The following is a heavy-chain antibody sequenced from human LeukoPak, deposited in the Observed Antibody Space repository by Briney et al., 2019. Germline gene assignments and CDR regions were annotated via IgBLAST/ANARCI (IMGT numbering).Heavy chain of an antibody. D-gene: IGHD3-3*01. V-gene: IGHV3-48*01. CDR3: AREIEWPEYYFDY. Sequence: GGSLRLSCAASGFTFSSYWMSWVRQAPGKGLEWVSYISSSSSTIYYADSVKGRFTISRDNAKNSLYLQMNSLRAEDTAVYYCAREIEWPEYYFDYWGQGTLVTVSS. CDR2: ISSSSSTI. CDR1: GFTFSSYW. J-gene: IGHJ4*02.